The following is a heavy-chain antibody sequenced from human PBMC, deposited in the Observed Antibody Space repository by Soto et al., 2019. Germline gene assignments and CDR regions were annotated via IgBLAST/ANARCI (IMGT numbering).Heavy chain of an antibody. CDR1: GFTFSSYW. Sequence: GGSLRLSCAASGFTFSSYWMSWVRQAPGKGLEWVANIKQDGSEKYYVDSVKGRFTISRDNAKNSLYLQMNSLRAEDTAVYYCARSEYSSFYYYYYYMDVWGKGTTVTVS. J-gene: IGHJ6*03. CDR2: IKQDGSEK. D-gene: IGHD6-6*01. CDR3: ARSEYSSFYYYYYYMDV. V-gene: IGHV3-7*01.